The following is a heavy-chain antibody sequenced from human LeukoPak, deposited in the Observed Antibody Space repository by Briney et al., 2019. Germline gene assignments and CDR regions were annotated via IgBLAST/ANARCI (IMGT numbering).Heavy chain of an antibody. D-gene: IGHD5-12*01. CDR3: ARQPSGYDYEYYFDY. CDR2: INHSGST. CDR1: GGSFSGYY. J-gene: IGHJ4*02. Sequence: SETLSLTCAVYGGSFSGYYRSWIRQPPGKGLEWIGEINHSGSTNYNPSLKSRVTISADTSKNHFSLRLSSVTAADTAVYYCARQPSGYDYEYYFDYWGQGTLVTVSS. V-gene: IGHV4-34*01.